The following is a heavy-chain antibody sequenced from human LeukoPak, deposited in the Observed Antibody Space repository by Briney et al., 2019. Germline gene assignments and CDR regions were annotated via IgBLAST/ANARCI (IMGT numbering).Heavy chain of an antibody. D-gene: IGHD6-13*01. Sequence: SETLSLTCAVYGGSFSGYYWSWIRQPPGKGLEWIGSIYYSGSTYYNPSLKSRVTISVDTSKNQFSLKLSSVTAADTAVYYCARLLLAAAGTDYNWFDPWGQGTLVTVSS. J-gene: IGHJ5*02. CDR2: IYYSGST. CDR1: GGSFSGYY. V-gene: IGHV4-34*01. CDR3: ARLLLAAAGTDYNWFDP.